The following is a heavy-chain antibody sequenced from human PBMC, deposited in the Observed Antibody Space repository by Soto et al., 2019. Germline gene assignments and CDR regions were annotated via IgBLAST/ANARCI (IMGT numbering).Heavy chain of an antibody. CDR1: GFTFSSYA. V-gene: IGHV3-23*01. CDR3: AKDRPRFSIMITFGGAGIDY. CDR2: ISGSGGST. Sequence: GGSLRLSCAASGFTFSSYAMSWVRQAPGKGLEWVSAISGSGGSTYYADSVKGRFTISRDNSKNTLYLQMNSLRAEDTAVYYCAKDRPRFSIMITFGGAGIDYWGQGTLVTVSS. D-gene: IGHD3-16*01. J-gene: IGHJ4*02.